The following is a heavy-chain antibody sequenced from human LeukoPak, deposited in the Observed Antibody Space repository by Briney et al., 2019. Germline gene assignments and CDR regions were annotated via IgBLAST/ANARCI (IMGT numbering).Heavy chain of an antibody. CDR1: GYTFTSYD. CDR3: ARGEDYYYYYGMDV. CDR2: MNPNSGNT. V-gene: IGHV1-8*01. Sequence: ASVKVSCKASGYTFTSYDINWVRQATGQGLEWMGWMNPNSGNTGYAQKFQGRVTMTRNTSISTAYMELSSLRSEDTAVYYCARGEDYYYYYGMDVWGQGTTVTVSS. J-gene: IGHJ6*02.